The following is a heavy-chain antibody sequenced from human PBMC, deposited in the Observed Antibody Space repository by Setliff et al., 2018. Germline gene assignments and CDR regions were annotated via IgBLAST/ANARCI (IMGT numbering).Heavy chain of an antibody. CDR1: GLSFNTYN. CDR3: AGARGGLTYMDV. D-gene: IGHD2-15*01. J-gene: IGHJ6*03. CDR2: VSSSTSFI. V-gene: IGHV3-21*01. Sequence: PGGSLRLSCAASGLSFNTYNMNWVRQAPGKGLEWVSFVSSSTSFIYYTDSVEGRFTISRDNAKNSLYLQMNSLRAEDTAVYYCAGARGGLTYMDVWGKGTTVTVSS.